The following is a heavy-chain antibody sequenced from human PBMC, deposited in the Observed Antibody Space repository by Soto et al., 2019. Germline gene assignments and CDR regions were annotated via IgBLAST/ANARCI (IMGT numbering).Heavy chain of an antibody. CDR2: ISGSGGST. D-gene: IGHD2-21*01. CDR3: ANRIRTYGGMDV. J-gene: IGHJ6*02. Sequence: EVPLLESGGGLVQPGGSLRLSCAASGFTFSSYAMSWVRQAPGKGLEWVSAISGSGGSTYYADSVKGRFTISRDNSKNTLYLQMNSLRAEDTAVYYCANRIRTYGGMDVWGQGTTVTVSS. CDR1: GFTFSSYA. V-gene: IGHV3-23*01.